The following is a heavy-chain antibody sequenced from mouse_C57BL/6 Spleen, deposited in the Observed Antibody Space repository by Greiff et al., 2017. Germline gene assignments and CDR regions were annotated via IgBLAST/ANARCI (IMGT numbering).Heavy chain of an antibody. CDR2: IYPRDGST. V-gene: IGHV1-85*01. Sequence: VKLVESGPELVKPGASVKLSCKASGYTFTSYDINWVKQRPGQGLEWIGWIYPRDGSTKYNEKFKGKATLTVDTSSSTAYMELHSLTSEDSAVYFCARWGGLPPDYFDYWGQGTTLTVSS. CDR3: ARWGGLPPDYFDY. CDR1: GYTFTSYD. D-gene: IGHD2-4*01. J-gene: IGHJ2*01.